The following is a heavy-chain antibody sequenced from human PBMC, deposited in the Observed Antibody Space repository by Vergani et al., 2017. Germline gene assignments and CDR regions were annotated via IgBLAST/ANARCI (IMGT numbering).Heavy chain of an antibody. V-gene: IGHV1-69*01. CDR3: SSNTYWSGSGDDH. D-gene: IGHD3-3*01. J-gene: IGHJ4*02. Sequence: QVQLVQSGTEVKSPGSSVKVSCKASGDTFKKYAFDWVRQAPGQGLEWLGGIVPVFGNPHYAQKVQGRVAISADESKSTVYMELSRLGTEDTAVYYCSSNTYWSGSGDDHWGQGTPVTVSS. CDR1: GDTFKKYA. CDR2: IVPVFGNP.